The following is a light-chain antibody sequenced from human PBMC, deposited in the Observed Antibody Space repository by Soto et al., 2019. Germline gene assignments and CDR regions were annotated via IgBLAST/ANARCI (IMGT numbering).Light chain of an antibody. V-gene: IGKV3D-15*01. J-gene: IGKJ4*02. CDR2: DAS. Sequence: EIVMTQSPATLSLSPGERAIFSCRASQSVDSRLAWYQQKLGQAPRLLIYDASTRATGIPARISGRGSGTEFTLTISRLQSEDFANYCCQQYYVWNTFGGGTKVEIK. CDR1: QSVDSR. CDR3: QQYYVWNT.